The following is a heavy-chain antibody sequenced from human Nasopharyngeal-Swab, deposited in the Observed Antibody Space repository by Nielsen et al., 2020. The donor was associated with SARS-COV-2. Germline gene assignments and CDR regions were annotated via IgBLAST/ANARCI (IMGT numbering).Heavy chain of an antibody. D-gene: IGHD2-21*02. V-gene: IGHV3-23*01. CDR2: ISGSGGST. CDR3: AKALLHIVVATAPGGY. Sequence: GESLKISCAASGFTFSSYAMSWVRQAPGKGLEWVSAISGSGGSTYYADSVKGRFTISRDNSKNTLYLQMNSLRAEDMAVYYCAKALLHIVVATAPGGYWGQGTLVTVSS. J-gene: IGHJ4*02. CDR1: GFTFSSYA.